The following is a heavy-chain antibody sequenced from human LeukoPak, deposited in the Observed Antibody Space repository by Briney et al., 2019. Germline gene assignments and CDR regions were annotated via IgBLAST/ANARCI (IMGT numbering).Heavy chain of an antibody. Sequence: GGSLRLSCAASEFAFSAYWMHWVRQAPGKGLVWVSRIRGDGSMTNYADSVKGRFTISRDNAKNTLYLQMNSLRLEDTAVYYCARENLAAAADYWGQGTVVTVSS. CDR2: IRGDGSMT. CDR3: ARENLAAAADY. V-gene: IGHV3-74*01. CDR1: EFAFSAYW. J-gene: IGHJ4*02. D-gene: IGHD6-25*01.